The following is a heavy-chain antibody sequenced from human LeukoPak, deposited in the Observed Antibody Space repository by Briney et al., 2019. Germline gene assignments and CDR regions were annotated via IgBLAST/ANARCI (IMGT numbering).Heavy chain of an antibody. CDR3: ARETMLAGFASGLGFNY. J-gene: IGHJ4*02. CDR1: GGSISSYY. Sequence: SETLSLTCTVSGGSISSYYWSWIRQPPGKGLEWIGNIHGSGNTNYNPSLKSRLSMSLDTSRNQFSLNLTSVTAADTATYYCARETMLAGFASGLGFNYWGQGILVTVSS. D-gene: IGHD6-19*01. V-gene: IGHV4-59*01. CDR2: IHGSGNT.